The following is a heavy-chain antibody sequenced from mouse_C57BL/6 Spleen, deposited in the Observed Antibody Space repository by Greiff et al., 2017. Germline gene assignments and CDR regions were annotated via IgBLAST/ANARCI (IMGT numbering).Heavy chain of an antibody. CDR1: GYTFTDYN. CDR3: SRWDYRALFAY. D-gene: IGHD2-12*01. Sequence: EVQLQQSGPELVKPGASVKMSCTASGYTFTDYNMHWVKQSPGKSLEWIGYINPNNGGTSYNPKFKGKATFTANKSSNTAYLELRSLTSEESAVYYCSRWDYRALFAYWGQGTLVTVAA. CDR2: INPNNGGT. J-gene: IGHJ3*01. V-gene: IGHV1-22*01.